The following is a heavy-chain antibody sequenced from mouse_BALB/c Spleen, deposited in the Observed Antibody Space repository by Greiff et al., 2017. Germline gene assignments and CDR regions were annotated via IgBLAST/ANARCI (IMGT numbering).Heavy chain of an antibody. CDR1: GYSITSDYA. D-gene: IGHD1-1*01. J-gene: IGHJ3*01. CDR2: ISYSGST. V-gene: IGHV3-2*02. Sequence: VQLQQSGPGLVKPSQSLSLTCTVTGYSITSDYAWNWIRQFPGNKLEWMGYISYSGSTSYNPSLKSRISITRDTSKNQFFLQLNSVTTEDTATYYCARSDYYGSGFAYWGQGTLVTVSA. CDR3: ARSDYYGSGFAY.